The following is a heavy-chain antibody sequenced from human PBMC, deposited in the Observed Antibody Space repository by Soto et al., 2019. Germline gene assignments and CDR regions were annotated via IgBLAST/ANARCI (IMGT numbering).Heavy chain of an antibody. Sequence: GGSLRLSCAASGFTFSTSWMDWVRQTPGKGLEWVANINQDGSEKNYVDSVKGRFTISRDNAKNSQFLQMSSLTAEDSGLYYCTRYLDFWGQGTLVTVSS. V-gene: IGHV3-7*01. CDR3: TRYLDF. CDR2: INQDGSEK. CDR1: GFTFSTSW. J-gene: IGHJ4*02.